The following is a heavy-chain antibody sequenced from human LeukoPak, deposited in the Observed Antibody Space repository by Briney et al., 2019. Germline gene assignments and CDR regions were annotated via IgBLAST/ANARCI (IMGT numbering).Heavy chain of an antibody. V-gene: IGHV3-74*01. CDR3: ARGAYCSSTSCLFDY. CDR2: INSDGSST. J-gene: IGHJ4*02. Sequence: PGGSLRLSCAASGFTFSSYAMSWVRQAPGKGLVWVSRINSDGSSTSYADSVKGRFTISRDNAKNTLYLQMNSLRAEDTAVYYCARGAYCSSTSCLFDYWGQGTLVTVSS. D-gene: IGHD2-2*01. CDR1: GFTFSSYA.